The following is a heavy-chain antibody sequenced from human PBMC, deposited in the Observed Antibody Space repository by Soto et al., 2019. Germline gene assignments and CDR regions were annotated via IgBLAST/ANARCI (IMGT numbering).Heavy chain of an antibody. V-gene: IGHV5-51*01. CDR2: IYPGDSDT. CDR1: GYSYTDYW. D-gene: IGHD6-6*01. Sequence: GEALKISCKASGYSYTDYWIGWVRQMPGKGLEWMGIIYPGDSDTKYSPSFQGQVTMSADKSISTAYLQWNSLKASDTAMYYCARDGLSSSSSFDYWGQGTLVTVSS. CDR3: ARDGLSSSSSFDY. J-gene: IGHJ4*02.